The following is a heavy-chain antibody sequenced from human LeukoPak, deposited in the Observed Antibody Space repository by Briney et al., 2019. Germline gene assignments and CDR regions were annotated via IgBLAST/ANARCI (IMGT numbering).Heavy chain of an antibody. J-gene: IGHJ3*02. Sequence: ASVKVSCKASGYTFTGYYMHWVRQAPGQGLEWMGWINPNSGGTNYAQKFQGRVTMTRDTSISTAYTELSRLGSDDTAVYYCARDQSWFDAFDIWGQGTMVTVSS. CDR2: INPNSGGT. V-gene: IGHV1-2*02. CDR1: GYTFTGYY. D-gene: IGHD3-9*01. CDR3: ARDQSWFDAFDI.